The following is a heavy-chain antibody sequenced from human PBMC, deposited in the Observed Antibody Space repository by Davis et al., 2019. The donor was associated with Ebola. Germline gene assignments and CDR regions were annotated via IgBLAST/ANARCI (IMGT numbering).Heavy chain of an antibody. Sequence: GESLKISCGASGFTFSRHSMNWVRQAPGKGLEWIAFISSGGHDTYYADSVRGRFTISRDNAKNLLYLQLNSLRDEDTALYYCAKDAEDGIGNWFFDFRGRGALVTVSS. J-gene: IGHJ2*01. CDR2: ISSGGHDT. CDR3: AKDAEDGIGNWFFDF. CDR1: GFTFSRHS. V-gene: IGHV3-48*02. D-gene: IGHD5-24*01.